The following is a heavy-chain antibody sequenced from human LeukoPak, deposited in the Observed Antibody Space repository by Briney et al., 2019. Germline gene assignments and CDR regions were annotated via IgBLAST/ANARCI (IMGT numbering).Heavy chain of an antibody. CDR1: GFTFSSYA. CDR2: IRYDGSNK. D-gene: IGHD1-26*01. J-gene: IGHJ4*02. CDR3: AKGDQWELPFDY. V-gene: IGHV3-30*02. Sequence: GGSLRLSCAASGFTFSSYAMHWVRQAPGKGLEWVAFIRYDGSNKYYADSVKVRFTISRDNSKNTLYLQMNSLRAEDTAVYYCAKGDQWELPFDYWGQGTLVTVSS.